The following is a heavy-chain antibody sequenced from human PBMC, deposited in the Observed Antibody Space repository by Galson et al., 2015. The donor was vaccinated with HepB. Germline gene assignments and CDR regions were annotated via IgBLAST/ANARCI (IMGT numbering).Heavy chain of an antibody. CDR2: ISGSSVHT. Sequence: SLRLSCAASGFTFSTYAMSWVRQTPGKGLEWVSTISGSSVHTYHADSVRGRFTISRDNSKNTLYLQMSSLRVEDTAVYYCASHYYDYWSGFYTPHPYDNWGQGTLVTVSS. D-gene: IGHD3-3*01. V-gene: IGHV3-23*01. CDR1: GFTFSTYA. J-gene: IGHJ4*02. CDR3: ASHYYDYWSGFYTPHPYDN.